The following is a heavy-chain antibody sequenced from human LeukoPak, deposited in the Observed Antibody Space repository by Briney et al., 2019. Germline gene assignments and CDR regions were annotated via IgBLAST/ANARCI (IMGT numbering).Heavy chain of an antibody. Sequence: SETLSLTCTVSGGSISGYYWSWIRQPPGKGLEWIGEINHSGSTNYNPSLKSRVTISVDTSKNQFSLKLSSVTAADTAVYYCARPGYCSSTSCSGDYWGQGTLVTVSS. CDR3: ARPGYCSSTSCSGDY. J-gene: IGHJ4*02. V-gene: IGHV4-34*01. CDR2: INHSGST. D-gene: IGHD2-2*01. CDR1: GGSISGYY.